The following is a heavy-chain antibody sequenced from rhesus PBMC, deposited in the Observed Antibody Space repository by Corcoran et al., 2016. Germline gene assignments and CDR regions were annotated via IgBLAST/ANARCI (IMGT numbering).Heavy chain of an antibody. CDR2: ISNGGGST. V-gene: IGHV3-178*01. D-gene: IGHD6-31*01. CDR3: ARDGAGPFDY. CDR1: GFTFSDYY. J-gene: IGHJ4*01. Sequence: EVQLVESGGGLAKPGGSLRLSCAASGFTFSDYYMDWVRQAPGKGLEWVSRISNGGGSTWYADSVKGRFTISRENAKTPLYLQMNSLRVEDTAVYYCARDGAGPFDYWGQGVLVTVSS.